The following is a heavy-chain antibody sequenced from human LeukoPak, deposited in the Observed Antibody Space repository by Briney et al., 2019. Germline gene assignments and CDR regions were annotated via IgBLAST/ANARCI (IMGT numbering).Heavy chain of an antibody. V-gene: IGHV1-2*04. CDR3: ARPRYRAAAGRGYYFDY. Sequence: ASVKVSCKASGYTFTSYYMHWVRQAPGQGLEWMGWINPNSGGTNYAQKFQGWVTMTRDTSISTAYMELSRLRSDDTAVYYCARPRYRAAAGRGYYFDYWGQGTLVTVSS. CDR2: INPNSGGT. CDR1: GYTFTSYY. D-gene: IGHD6-13*01. J-gene: IGHJ4*02.